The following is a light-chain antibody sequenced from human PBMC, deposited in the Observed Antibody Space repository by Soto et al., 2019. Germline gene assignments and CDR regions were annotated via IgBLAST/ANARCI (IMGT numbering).Light chain of an antibody. Sequence: EIVLTQSPATLSLSPGERATLSCRASQSVSSYLAWYQQKPGQAPRLLIYDASNRATGIPARFSGSGSGTDFTLTISSLESEDFAVYYCQQRSNWPPGGLTFGGGTKVEIK. CDR3: QQRSNWPPGGLT. V-gene: IGKV3-11*01. J-gene: IGKJ4*01. CDR1: QSVSSY. CDR2: DAS.